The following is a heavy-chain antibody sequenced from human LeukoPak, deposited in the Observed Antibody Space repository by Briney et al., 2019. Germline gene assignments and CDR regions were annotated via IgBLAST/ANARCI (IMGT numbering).Heavy chain of an antibody. CDR1: GYTFTGYY. CDR2: INPNSGGT. Sequence: ASVKVSCKASGYTFTGYYMHWERQAPGQGLEWMGWINPNSGGTNYAKKVQGRVTMTRDTSISTAYMELSRLRSDDTAVYYCARGVLKVIMGYYYYYMDVWGKGTTVTVSS. CDR3: ARGVLKVIMGYYYYYMDV. J-gene: IGHJ6*03. D-gene: IGHD3-3*01. V-gene: IGHV1-2*02.